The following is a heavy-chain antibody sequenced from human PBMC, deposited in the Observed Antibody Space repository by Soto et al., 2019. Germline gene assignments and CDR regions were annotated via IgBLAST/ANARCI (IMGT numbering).Heavy chain of an antibody. CDR1: CGSFSGYY. Sequence: SETLSLTCAVYCGSFSGYYWSWIRQPPGKGLEWIGEINHSGSTNYNPSLKSRVTISVDTSKNQFSLKLSSVTAADTAVYYCARSGVLLWFGYWFDPWGQGTLVTVSS. D-gene: IGHD3-10*01. CDR3: ARSGVLLWFGYWFDP. CDR2: INHSGST. J-gene: IGHJ5*02. V-gene: IGHV4-34*01.